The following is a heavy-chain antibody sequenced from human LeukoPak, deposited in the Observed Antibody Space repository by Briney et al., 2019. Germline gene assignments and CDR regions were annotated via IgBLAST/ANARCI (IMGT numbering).Heavy chain of an antibody. V-gene: IGHV4-59*08. CDR1: GGSISSYY. Sequence: LETLSLTCTVSGGSISSYYWSWIRQPPGKGLEWIGYIYYSGSTNYNPSLKSRVTISVDTSKNQFSLKLSSVTAADTAVYYCARLLDDYDRNWFDPWGQGTLVTVSS. CDR2: IYYSGST. J-gene: IGHJ5*02. D-gene: IGHD4-17*01. CDR3: ARLLDDYDRNWFDP.